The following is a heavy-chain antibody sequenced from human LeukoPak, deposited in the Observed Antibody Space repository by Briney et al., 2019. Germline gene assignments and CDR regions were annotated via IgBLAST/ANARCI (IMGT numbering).Heavy chain of an antibody. CDR2: ISSSGSYI. Sequence: GGSLRLSCAASGFTFSSYAMSWVRQAPGKGLEWVSSISSSGSYIYYADSVKGRFTISRDNAKNSLYLQMNSLRAEDTAVYYCARVGPGVNPDYYYYYMDVWGKGTTVTVSS. V-gene: IGHV3-21*01. CDR1: GFTFSSYA. CDR3: ARVGPGVNPDYYYYYMDV. J-gene: IGHJ6*03. D-gene: IGHD1-14*01.